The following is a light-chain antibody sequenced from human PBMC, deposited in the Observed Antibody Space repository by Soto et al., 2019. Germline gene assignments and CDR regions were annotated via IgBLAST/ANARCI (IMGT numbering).Light chain of an antibody. V-gene: IGLV2-14*01. Sequence: QSALTQPASVSGSPGQSITISCTGTSSDVGGYNFVSWYQQHPGKAPKLMIYDVRDRPSGVSNRFSASKSGNTASLTISGLQAEDEADYYCSSYTRSSTLVFGTGTKLTVL. CDR3: SSYTRSSTLV. CDR1: SSDVGGYNF. J-gene: IGLJ1*01. CDR2: DVR.